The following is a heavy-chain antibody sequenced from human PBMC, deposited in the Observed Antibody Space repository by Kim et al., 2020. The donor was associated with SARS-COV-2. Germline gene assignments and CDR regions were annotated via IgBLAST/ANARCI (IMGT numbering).Heavy chain of an antibody. J-gene: IGHJ4*02. Sequence: TYYSDSGKGRCTISRDNSQNTLYLQMDSLRAEDTAVYYCAKGPPWEFFDYWGQGMLVTVSS. CDR2: T. V-gene: IGHV3-23*01. D-gene: IGHD1-26*01. CDR3: AKGPPWEFFDY.